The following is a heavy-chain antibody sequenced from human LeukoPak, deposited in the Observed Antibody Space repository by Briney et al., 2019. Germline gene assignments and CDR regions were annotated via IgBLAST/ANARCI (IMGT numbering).Heavy chain of an antibody. J-gene: IGHJ4*02. V-gene: IGHV3-21*01. CDR3: AREGGYGDCDY. D-gene: IGHD4-17*01. CDR1: RFTFNTFV. CDR2: ISSSSSYI. Sequence: GGSLRLSCTASRFTFNTFVMSWVRQAPGKGLEWVSSISSSSSYIYYADSVKGRFTISRDNAKNSLYLQMNSLRAEDTAVYYCAREGGYGDCDYWGQGTLVTVSS.